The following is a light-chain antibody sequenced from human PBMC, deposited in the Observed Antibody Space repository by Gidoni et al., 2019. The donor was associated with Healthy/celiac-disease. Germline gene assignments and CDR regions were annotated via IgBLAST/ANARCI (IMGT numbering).Light chain of an antibody. CDR2: GAS. CDR3: QQYGSSWWT. Sequence: EIVLTQSPGTLSLSPGERATLSCRASQSVSSSYLAWYQQKPGQAPRLLIYGASSRATGIPDRFSGSGSGTDFTLTISRLEPEDFAVYYCQQYGSSWWTFGQXTKVEIK. CDR1: QSVSSSY. J-gene: IGKJ1*01. V-gene: IGKV3-20*01.